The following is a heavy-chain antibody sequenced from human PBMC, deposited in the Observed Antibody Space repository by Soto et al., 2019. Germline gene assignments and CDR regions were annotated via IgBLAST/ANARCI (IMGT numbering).Heavy chain of an antibody. CDR3: AREVMGIGDYFDY. CDR1: GGPVRGDY. V-gene: IGHV4-59*02. CDR2: VYDNGST. D-gene: IGHD2-8*01. J-gene: IGHJ4*02. Sequence: SETLSLTCTVSGGPVRGDYWSWIRQTPGRQLEWIGYVYDNGSTNYNPSLKSRVTMSVDTSNNQFSLKLSSVTAADTAVYYCAREVMGIGDYFDYWGQGTLVTVSS.